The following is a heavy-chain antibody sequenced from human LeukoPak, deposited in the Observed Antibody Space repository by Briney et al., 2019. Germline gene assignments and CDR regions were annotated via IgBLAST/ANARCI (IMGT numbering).Heavy chain of an antibody. J-gene: IGHJ4*02. CDR2: INSDGSST. D-gene: IGHD6-13*01. CDR3: ARVRGIAAAGFDY. Sequence: GGSLRLSCAASGFTFSSYWMHWVRQAPGKGLVWVSRINSDGSSTSYADSVKGRFTISRDNAKNTLYLQMNSLRAEDTAVYYCARVRGIAAAGFDYWGQGTLVTVSS. V-gene: IGHV3-74*01. CDR1: GFTFSSYW.